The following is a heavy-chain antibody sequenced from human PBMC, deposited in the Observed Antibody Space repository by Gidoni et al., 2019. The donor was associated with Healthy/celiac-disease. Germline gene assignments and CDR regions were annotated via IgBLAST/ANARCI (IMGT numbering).Heavy chain of an antibody. CDR2: ILSNDEK. CDR1: GFSLSNARMG. V-gene: IGHV2-26*01. J-gene: IGHJ5*02. D-gene: IGHD2-8*02. Sequence: QVTLKESGPVLVTHTETLTLTCTVSGFSLSNARMGVSWIRKPPGKALEWLAHILSNDEKSDSTSRKSRLTISRDTFKSQVVITRTNMDPVDTAIYYCARSGVYWFDWFDPLGQGTLVTVSS. CDR3: ARSGVYWFDWFDP.